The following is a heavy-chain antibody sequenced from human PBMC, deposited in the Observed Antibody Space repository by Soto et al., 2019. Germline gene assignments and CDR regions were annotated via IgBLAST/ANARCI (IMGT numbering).Heavy chain of an antibody. J-gene: IGHJ4*02. CDR1: GFTFSNAW. D-gene: IGHD3-10*01. V-gene: IGHV3-15*01. CDR3: ARGSTDAYPGSRIFDF. CDR2: IKSKTAGGTT. Sequence: EVQLVESGGGLVKPGGSLRLSCAASGFTFSNAWMTWVRQAPGKGLEWVGRIKSKTAGGTTDYAAPVKGRFSMSRDDSKNTLYLQMNSLRVEDSAVYYCARGSTDAYPGSRIFDFWGRGTLVTVSA.